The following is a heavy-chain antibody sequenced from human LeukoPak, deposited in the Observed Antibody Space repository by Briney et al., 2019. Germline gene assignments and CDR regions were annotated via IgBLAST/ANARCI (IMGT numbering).Heavy chain of an antibody. CDR2: IWYDGSNK. CDR3: AREQRWGIAAAGRADR. Sequence: PGRSLRLSCAASGFTFSSYGMHWVRQAPGKGLEWVAVIWYDGSNKHYADSVKGRFTISRDNSKNTLYLQMNSLRAEDTAVYYCAREQRWGIAAAGRADRWGQGTLVTVSS. J-gene: IGHJ4*02. D-gene: IGHD6-13*01. CDR1: GFTFSSYG. V-gene: IGHV3-33*01.